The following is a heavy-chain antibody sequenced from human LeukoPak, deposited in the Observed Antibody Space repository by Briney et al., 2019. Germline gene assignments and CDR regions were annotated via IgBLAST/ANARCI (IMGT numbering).Heavy chain of an antibody. Sequence: GGSLRLSCAASGFTFSSYSMNWVRQAPGKGLEWVSSISSSSSYIYYADSVKGRFTISRDNAKNSLYLQMNSLRAEDTAVYYCARDHYDFWSGYSHFDYWGQGTLVTVSS. CDR3: ARDHYDFWSGYSHFDY. CDR1: GFTFSSYS. D-gene: IGHD3-3*01. CDR2: ISSSSSYI. V-gene: IGHV3-21*01. J-gene: IGHJ4*02.